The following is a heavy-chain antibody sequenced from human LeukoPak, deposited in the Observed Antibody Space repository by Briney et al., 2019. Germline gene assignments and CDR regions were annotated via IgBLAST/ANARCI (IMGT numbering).Heavy chain of an antibody. Sequence: TPSETLSLTCTVSGGSISSYYWSWIRQPPGKGLEWIGYIHYSGSTNYNPPLKSRVTISVDTSKNQFSLKLSSVTAADTAVYYCARKAISSSWYSLDYWGQGTLVTVSS. V-gene: IGHV4-59*08. D-gene: IGHD6-13*01. CDR3: ARKAISSSWYSLDY. J-gene: IGHJ4*02. CDR2: IHYSGST. CDR1: GGSISSYY.